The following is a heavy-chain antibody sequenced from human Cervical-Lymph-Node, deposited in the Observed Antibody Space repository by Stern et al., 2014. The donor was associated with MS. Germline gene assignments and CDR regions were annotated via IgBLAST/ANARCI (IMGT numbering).Heavy chain of an antibody. V-gene: IGHV1-18*01. Sequence: VQLVESGAEVKKPGASVKVSCKGSGYTFTSYGIFWVRQAPGQGLEWMGWISAYTGNTNSAQKVQGRVTMTTDTSRSTAYMELRSLRSDDTAVYYCARGSAIRSQDAFDIWGQGTMVTVSS. CDR2: ISAYTGNT. J-gene: IGHJ3*02. CDR3: ARGSAIRSQDAFDI. CDR1: GYTFTSYG. D-gene: IGHD3-10*01.